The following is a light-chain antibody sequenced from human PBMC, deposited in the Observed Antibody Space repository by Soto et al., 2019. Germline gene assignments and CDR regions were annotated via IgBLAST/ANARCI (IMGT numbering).Light chain of an antibody. CDR2: DAS. J-gene: IGKJ5*01. CDR3: QQRSNWLIT. Sequence: EIVLTQSPATLSLSPGERATLSCRASQSVRHYLAWYQQKPGQAPRLLIYDASNRATGIPARFSGSGSGTDFTLTFSSLEPEDFAVYYCQQRSNWLITFGQGTRLEIK. CDR1: QSVRHY. V-gene: IGKV3-11*01.